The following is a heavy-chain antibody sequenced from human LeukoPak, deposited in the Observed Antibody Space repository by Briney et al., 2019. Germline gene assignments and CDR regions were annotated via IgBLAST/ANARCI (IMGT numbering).Heavy chain of an antibody. CDR2: IYASGST. CDR3: ARVAYYGSGLDY. J-gene: IGHJ4*02. D-gene: IGHD3-10*01. CDR1: GGSLSSGSDY. Sequence: SETLSLTCTVSGGSLSSGSDYWSWIRQSAGKGLEWIGRIYASGSTNYNPSLKSRVTISVDTSKNQFSLKLSSVTAADTAVYYCARVAYYGSGLDYWGQGTLVTVSS. V-gene: IGHV4-61*02.